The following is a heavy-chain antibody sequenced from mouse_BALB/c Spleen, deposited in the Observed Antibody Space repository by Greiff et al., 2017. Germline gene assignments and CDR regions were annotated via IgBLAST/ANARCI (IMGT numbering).Heavy chain of an antibody. CDR3: ARSVGRGLPLAMDY. D-gene: IGHD3-1*01. J-gene: IGHJ4*01. V-gene: IGHV5-17*02. CDR2: ISSGSSTI. Sequence: DVMLVESGGGLVQPGGSRKLSCAASGFTFSSFGMHWVRQAPEKGLEWVAYISSGSSTIYYADTVKGRFTISRDNPKNTLFLQMTSLRSEDTAMYYCARSVGRGLPLAMDYWGQGTSVTVSS. CDR1: GFTFSSFG.